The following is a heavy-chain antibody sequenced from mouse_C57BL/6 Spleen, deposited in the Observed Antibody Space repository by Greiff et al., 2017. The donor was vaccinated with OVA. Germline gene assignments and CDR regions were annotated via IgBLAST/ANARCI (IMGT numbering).Heavy chain of an antibody. CDR2: INPNNGGT. D-gene: IGHD2-4*01. V-gene: IGHV1-22*01. Sequence: VQLQQSGPELVKPGASVQLSCKASGYTFTDYNMHWVKQSHGQSLEWIGYINPNNGGTSYNQKFKGKATLTVNKSSSTAYMELRSLTSEDSAVYYCAKDYDFFAYWGQGTLVTVSA. CDR1: GYTFTDYN. CDR3: AKDYDFFAY. J-gene: IGHJ3*01.